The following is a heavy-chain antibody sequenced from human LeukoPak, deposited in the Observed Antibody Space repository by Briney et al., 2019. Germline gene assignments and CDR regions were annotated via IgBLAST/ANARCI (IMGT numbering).Heavy chain of an antibody. CDR3: ARAFKYSMSGYYFDY. J-gene: IGHJ4*02. CDR2: INWNGGST. CDR1: GFTFDDYG. D-gene: IGHD2-21*01. V-gene: IGHV3-20*04. Sequence: GGSLRLSCAASGFTFDDYGMSWVRQAPGKGLEWVSGINWNGGSTGYADSVKGRFTISRDNAKNSLYLQMNSLRAEDTALYYCARAFKYSMSGYYFDYWGQGTLVTVSS.